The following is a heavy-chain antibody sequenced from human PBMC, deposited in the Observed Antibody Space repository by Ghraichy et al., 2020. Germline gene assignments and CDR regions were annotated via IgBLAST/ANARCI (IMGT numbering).Heavy chain of an antibody. D-gene: IGHD1-26*01. CDR3: ARDALWELLRGGFDY. CDR1: GFTFSGYW. CDR2: IKQDGSEK. J-gene: IGHJ4*02. V-gene: IGHV3-7*03. Sequence: GGSLRLSCAASGFTFSGYWMSWVRQAPGKGLEWVANIKQDGSEKYYVDAVKGRFTISRDNAKNSLSLHMNSLRAEDTAVYYCARDALWELLRGGFDYWGQGTLVIVSS.